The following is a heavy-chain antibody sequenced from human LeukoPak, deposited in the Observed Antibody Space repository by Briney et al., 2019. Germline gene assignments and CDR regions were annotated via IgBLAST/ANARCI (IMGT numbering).Heavy chain of an antibody. V-gene: IGHV3-64D*06. CDR3: VRLYYYGSGSYDY. J-gene: IGHJ4*02. D-gene: IGHD3-10*01. CDR1: GFTSSSYA. Sequence: PGGSLRLSCSASGFTSSSYAMHWVRQAPGKGLEYVSAISSNGGSTYYADSVKGRFTISRDNSKNTLYLQMSSLRAEDTAVYYCVRLYYYGSGSYDYWGQGTLVTVSS. CDR2: ISSNGGST.